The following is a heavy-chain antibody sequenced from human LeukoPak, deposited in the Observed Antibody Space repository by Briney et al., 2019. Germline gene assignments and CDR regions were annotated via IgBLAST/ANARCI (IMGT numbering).Heavy chain of an antibody. CDR2: ININESTA. CDR1: GFTFSNYW. D-gene: IGHD2-15*01. CDR3: ARDRSEYCSGGSCYATDY. J-gene: IGHJ4*02. Sequence: GGSLRLSCVASGFTFSNYWLHWVRQAPGKGLVWVSRININESTANYADSVKGRFTISRDNAKNSLYLQMNSLRAEDTAVYYCARDRSEYCSGGSCYATDYWGQGTLVTVSS. V-gene: IGHV3-74*01.